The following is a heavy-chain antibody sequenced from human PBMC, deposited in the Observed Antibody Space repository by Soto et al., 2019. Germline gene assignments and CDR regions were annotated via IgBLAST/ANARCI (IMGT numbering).Heavy chain of an antibody. CDR1: GFTFSSYS. D-gene: IGHD3-22*01. CDR2: ISSSSSYI. J-gene: IGHJ3*02. V-gene: IGHV3-21*01. CDR3: ARGIYYDSSGYYPVAFDI. Sequence: GGSLRLSCAASGFTFSSYSMNWVRQAPGKGLEWVSSISSSSSYIYYADSVKGRFTISRDNAKNSLYLQMNSLRAEDTAVYYCARGIYYDSSGYYPVAFDIWGQGTMVTVSS.